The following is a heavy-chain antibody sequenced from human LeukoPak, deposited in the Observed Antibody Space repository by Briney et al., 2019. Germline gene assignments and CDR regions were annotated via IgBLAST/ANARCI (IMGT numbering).Heavy chain of an antibody. J-gene: IGHJ3*02. CDR1: GFTFSSYS. D-gene: IGHD1-26*01. CDR2: ISSSSSYI. V-gene: IGHV3-21*01. CDR3: ARDGERDAFDI. Sequence: GGSLRLSCAASGFTFSSYSMNWVRQAPGKGLEWVSSISSSSSYIYYADSVKGRFTISRDNAKNSLYLQTNSLRAEDTAVYYCARDGERDAFDIWGQGTMVTVSS.